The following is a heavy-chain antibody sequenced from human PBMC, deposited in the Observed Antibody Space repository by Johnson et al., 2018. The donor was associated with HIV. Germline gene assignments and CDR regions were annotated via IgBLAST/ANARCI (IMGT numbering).Heavy chain of an antibody. J-gene: IGHJ3*02. CDR3: ARPRTGSDAFDI. D-gene: IGHD7-27*01. V-gene: IGHV3-64*01. Sequence: VQLVESGGGLVQPGGSLRLSCAASGFTFSSYAMHWVRQAPGKGLEYVSAISSDGGSTYSANSVKGRFTISRDNAKNSLYLQMNSLRAEDTAVYYCARPRTGSDAFDIWGQGTVVTVSS. CDR1: GFTFSSYA. CDR2: ISSDGGST.